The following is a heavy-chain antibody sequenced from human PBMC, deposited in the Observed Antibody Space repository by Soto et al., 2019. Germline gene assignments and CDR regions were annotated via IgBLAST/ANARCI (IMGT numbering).Heavy chain of an antibody. Sequence: PGGSLILSCAASGFTSSSYSMNWVRQAPGKGPEWVSSISSSSSYIYYADSVKGRFTISRDNAKNSLYLQMNSLRAEDTAVYYCAREVREYYDSSGYYTFGAFDIWGQGTMVTFSS. D-gene: IGHD3-22*01. V-gene: IGHV3-21*01. J-gene: IGHJ3*02. CDR2: ISSSSSYI. CDR3: AREVREYYDSSGYYTFGAFDI. CDR1: GFTSSSYS.